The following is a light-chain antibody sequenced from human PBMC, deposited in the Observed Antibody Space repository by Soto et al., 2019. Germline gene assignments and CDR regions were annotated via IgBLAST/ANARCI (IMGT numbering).Light chain of an antibody. CDR1: SGYSNYK. CDR3: GADHGSGGAV. Sequence: QPVLTQPPSASASLGASVTLTCTLSSGYSNYKVDWYQQRPGKGPRFVMRVGTGGIVGSKGDGIPDRFSVLGSGLNRSLTIKNIQEEDESDYHCGADHGSGGAVFGGGTQLTVL. V-gene: IGLV9-49*01. CDR2: VGTGGIVG. J-gene: IGLJ7*01.